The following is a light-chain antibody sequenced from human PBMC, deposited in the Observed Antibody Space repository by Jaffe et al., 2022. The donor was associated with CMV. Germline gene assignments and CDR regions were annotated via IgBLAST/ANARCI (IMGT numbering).Light chain of an antibody. V-gene: IGKV3-20*01. CDR2: GTS. CDR3: QQYGNSPYT. J-gene: IGKJ2*01. CDR1: QSVSNYY. Sequence: EIVLTQSPGTLSLSPGERATLSCRASQSVSNYYLAWYQQKPGQAPRLLIYGTSSRATGIPDRFSGSGSGTDFTLTISRLEPEDFAVYYCQQYGNSPYTFAQGTKLEIK.